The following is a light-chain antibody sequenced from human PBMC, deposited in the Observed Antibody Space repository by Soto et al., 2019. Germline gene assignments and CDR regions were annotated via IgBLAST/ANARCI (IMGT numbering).Light chain of an antibody. CDR3: QQYGSSPLYT. CDR1: QIVSSSY. J-gene: IGKJ2*01. CDR2: GAS. Sequence: IVLTQSPGTLSLSPGERATLSCRASQIVSSSYLAWYQQKPGQAPRLLIYGASSRATGIPDRFSGSGSGTDFTLTISRLEPEDFAVYYCQQYGSSPLYTFGQGTKVEIK. V-gene: IGKV3-20*01.